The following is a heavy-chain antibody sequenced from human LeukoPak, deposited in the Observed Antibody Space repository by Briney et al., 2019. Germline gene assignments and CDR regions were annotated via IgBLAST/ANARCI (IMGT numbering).Heavy chain of an antibody. CDR3: ARAPPSSGYYADYGMDV. Sequence: GGSLRLSCAASGFTFSSYGMHWVRQAPGKGLEWVAFIRYDGSNKYYADSVKGRFTISRDNSKNTLYLQMNSLRAEDTAVYYCARAPPSSGYYADYGMDVWGQGTTVTVSS. CDR1: GFTFSSYG. D-gene: IGHD3-22*01. V-gene: IGHV3-30*02. CDR2: IRYDGSNK. J-gene: IGHJ6*02.